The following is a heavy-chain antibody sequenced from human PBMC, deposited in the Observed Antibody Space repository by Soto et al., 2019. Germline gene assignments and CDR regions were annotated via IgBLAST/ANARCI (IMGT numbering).Heavy chain of an antibody. CDR2: IRSKAYGGTA. CDR3: ARDLLTGYYSPPQDY. D-gene: IGHD3-9*01. Sequence: GGSLRLSCATSGFNFADYVLSWVRQAPGKGLEWVGYIRSKAYGGTADYAASVTGRFTISRDDSKSIAYLQMNSLKTEDTAVYYCARDLLTGYYSPPQDYWGQGTLVTVSS. CDR1: GFNFADYV. V-gene: IGHV3-49*04. J-gene: IGHJ4*02.